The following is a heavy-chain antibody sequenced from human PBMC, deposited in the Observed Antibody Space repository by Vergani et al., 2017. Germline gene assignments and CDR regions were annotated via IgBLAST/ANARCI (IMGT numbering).Heavy chain of an antibody. V-gene: IGHV3-30*02. J-gene: IGHJ4*02. CDR1: GFTLSNYD. CDR3: AKHFRGWGIDY. Sequence: QVQLVESGGGVVQRGGSLRLSCATSGFTLSNYDMQWIRQGPGKGLKFVAFIQFDGSNQYYADSVKGRFTLSRDFSKNTLYLQMNSLRTDDTATYYCAKHFRGWGIDYWGRGTQVIVSS. CDR2: IQFDGSNQ. D-gene: IGHD3-16*01.